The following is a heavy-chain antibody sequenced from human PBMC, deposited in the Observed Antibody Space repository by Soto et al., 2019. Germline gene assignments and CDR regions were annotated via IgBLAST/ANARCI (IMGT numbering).Heavy chain of an antibody. Sequence: GGSLRLSCAASGFTSSSYWMHWVRQAPGKGLVWVSRINSDGSSTSYADSVKGRFTISRDNAKNTLYLQMNSLRAEDTAVYYCARARPDVPFGYWGQGTLVTVSS. CDR2: INSDGSST. CDR1: GFTSSSYW. CDR3: ARARPDVPFGY. J-gene: IGHJ4*02. V-gene: IGHV3-74*01.